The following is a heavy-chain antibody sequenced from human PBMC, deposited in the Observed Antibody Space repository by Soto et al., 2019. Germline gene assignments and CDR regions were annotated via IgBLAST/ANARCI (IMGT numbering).Heavy chain of an antibody. Sequence: GGSLRLSCAASGFIFSTYGMHWVRQAPGKGLERVAVIWYDGSNKYYADSVRGRFTISRDNSKNTLFLQLNSLRVEDTAVYYCARAVGPFDYWGQGTLVTVLL. CDR2: IWYDGSNK. D-gene: IGHD1-26*01. CDR3: ARAVGPFDY. J-gene: IGHJ4*02. V-gene: IGHV3-33*01. CDR1: GFIFSTYG.